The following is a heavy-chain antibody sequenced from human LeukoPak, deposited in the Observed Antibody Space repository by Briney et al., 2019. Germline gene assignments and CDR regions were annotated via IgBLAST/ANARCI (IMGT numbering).Heavy chain of an antibody. CDR3: ARESPSGGTQYFDY. Sequence: GGSLRLSCAGSGFTVSSSYMAWVRQAPGKGLEWVSVIYDDGTTYYSDSVKGRFTISRHNSENTLYLQMNGLRAEDAAIYYCARESPSGGTQYFDYWGQGTLVTVSS. CDR1: GFTVSSSY. D-gene: IGHD2-15*01. CDR2: IYDDGTT. J-gene: IGHJ4*02. V-gene: IGHV3-66*01.